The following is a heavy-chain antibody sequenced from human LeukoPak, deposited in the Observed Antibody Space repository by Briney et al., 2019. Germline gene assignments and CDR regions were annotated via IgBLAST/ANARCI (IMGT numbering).Heavy chain of an antibody. Sequence: EPSETLSLTCTVSGYSISSGYYWGWIRQPPGKGLEWIGSIYHSGSTYYNPSLKSRVTISVDTSKHQFSLKLSSVTAADTAVYYCARGSKMLGYNWFDPWGQGTLVTVSS. J-gene: IGHJ5*02. D-gene: IGHD1-26*01. V-gene: IGHV4-38-2*02. CDR1: GYSISSGYY. CDR3: ARGSKMLGYNWFDP. CDR2: IYHSGST.